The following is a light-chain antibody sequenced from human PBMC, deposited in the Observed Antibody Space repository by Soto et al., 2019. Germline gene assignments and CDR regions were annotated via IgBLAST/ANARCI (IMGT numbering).Light chain of an antibody. V-gene: IGKV3-15*01. CDR1: QSVSSN. CDR3: QQYNNWPPIT. J-gene: IGKJ5*01. CDR2: GAS. Sequence: EILMTQSPATLSVSPGDRATLSCRASQSVSSNLAWYQQKPGQAPRLLIYGASTRATGLPARFSGSGSGTEFTLTISSLQSDDVAVYYCQQYNNWPPITFGQGTRLEIK.